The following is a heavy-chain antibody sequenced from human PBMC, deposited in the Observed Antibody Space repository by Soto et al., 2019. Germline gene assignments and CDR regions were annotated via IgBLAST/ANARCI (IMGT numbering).Heavy chain of an antibody. Sequence: SESLSLTCTVSGGSISSGGYYWSWIRQHPGKGLEWIGYIYYSGSTYYNPSLKSRVTISVDTSKNQFSLKLSSVTAADTAVYYCARDLRGPWLWFGETRLDLWGQGTRVTVSS. CDR1: GGSISSGGYY. J-gene: IGHJ6*02. D-gene: IGHD3-10*01. V-gene: IGHV4-31*03. CDR3: ARDLRGPWLWFGETRLDL. CDR2: IYYSGST.